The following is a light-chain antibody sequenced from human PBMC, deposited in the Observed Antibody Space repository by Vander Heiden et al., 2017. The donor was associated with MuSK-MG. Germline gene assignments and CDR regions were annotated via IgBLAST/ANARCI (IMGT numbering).Light chain of an antibody. CDR1: KLGDKY. V-gene: IGLV3-1*01. J-gene: IGLJ2*01. CDR3: PAWDSSTVV. CDR2: QDS. Sequence: SYELTQPPSVSVSPGQTASITCSGDKLGDKYACWYQQKPGQSPVLVIYQDSKRPSGIPERFSGSNSGNTATLTISGTQAMDEAYYYCPAWDSSTVVFGGGTKLTVL.